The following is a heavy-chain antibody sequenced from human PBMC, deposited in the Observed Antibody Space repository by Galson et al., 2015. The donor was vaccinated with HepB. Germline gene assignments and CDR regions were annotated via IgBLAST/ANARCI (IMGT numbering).Heavy chain of an antibody. V-gene: IGHV3-53*01. CDR1: GFSVNDNN. Sequence: SLRLSCAASGFSVNDNNMCWVRQAPGEGLEWVSVVHGNGDIYYADSVKALFSTSRDIRMNTLSLDMKSLRAEDTAMYYCASFGGSYIGGWGQGTLVTVSS. CDR3: ASFGGSYIGG. J-gene: IGHJ4*02. CDR2: VHGNGDI. D-gene: IGHD3-16*01.